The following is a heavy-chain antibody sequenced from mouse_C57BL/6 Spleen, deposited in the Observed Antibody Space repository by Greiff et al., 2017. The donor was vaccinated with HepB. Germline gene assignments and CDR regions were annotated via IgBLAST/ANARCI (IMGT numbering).Heavy chain of an antibody. Sequence: EVKLMESEGGLVQPGSSMKLSCTASGFTFSDYYMAWVRQVPEKGLEWVANINYDGSSTYYLDSLKSRFIISRDNAKNILYLQMSSLKSEDTATYYCAREEPYYYGSSLYYAMDYWGQGTSVTVSS. V-gene: IGHV5-16*01. CDR1: GFTFSDYY. CDR2: INYDGSST. D-gene: IGHD1-1*01. CDR3: AREEPYYYGSSLYYAMDY. J-gene: IGHJ4*01.